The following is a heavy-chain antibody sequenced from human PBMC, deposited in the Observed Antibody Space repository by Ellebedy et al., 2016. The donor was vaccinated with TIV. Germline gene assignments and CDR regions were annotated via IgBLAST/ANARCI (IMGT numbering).Heavy chain of an antibody. J-gene: IGHJ4*02. CDR3: ARGGFGAHTGNFDL. CDR1: GGSISRYY. D-gene: IGHD3-10*01. Sequence: PSETLSLTCSVSGGSISRYYWTWIRQPPGKGLEWIGYVYYNGITTYSPSLKSRVTISVDTSKDRISLKLRSMTAADTAVYYCARGGFGAHTGNFDLWGQGALVTVSS. CDR2: VYYNGIT. V-gene: IGHV4-59*12.